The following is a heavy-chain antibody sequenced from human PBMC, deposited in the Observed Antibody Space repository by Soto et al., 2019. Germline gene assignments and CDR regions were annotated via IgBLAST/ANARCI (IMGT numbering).Heavy chain of an antibody. D-gene: IGHD3-3*01. CDR2: IYYSGST. CDR1: GGSISSYY. J-gene: IGHJ6*02. Sequence: SETLSLTCTVSGGSISSYYWSWIRQPPGRGLEWIGYIYYSGSTNYNPSLKSRVTISVDTSKNQFSLKLSSVTAADTAVYYCARDKGLRFLEWSYYYYYGMDVWGQGTTVT. CDR3: ARDKGLRFLEWSYYYYYGMDV. V-gene: IGHV4-59*01.